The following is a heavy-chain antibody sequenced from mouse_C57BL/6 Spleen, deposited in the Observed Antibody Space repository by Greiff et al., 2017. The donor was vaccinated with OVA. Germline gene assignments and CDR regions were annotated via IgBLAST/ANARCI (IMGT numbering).Heavy chain of an antibody. CDR2: ISSGGSTL. D-gene: IGHD2-4*01. Sequence: EVQVVESGGGLVKPGGSLHLSCAASGFTFSDYGMPWVRQAPATGLEWVAYISSGGSTLSYADTVMGRFTISRDNAKNTLFLQMTSLRSEDAAMYYCARKGLRQGFDYWGQGTTLTVSS. J-gene: IGHJ2*01. CDR1: GFTFSDYG. V-gene: IGHV5-17*01. CDR3: ARKGLRQGFDY.